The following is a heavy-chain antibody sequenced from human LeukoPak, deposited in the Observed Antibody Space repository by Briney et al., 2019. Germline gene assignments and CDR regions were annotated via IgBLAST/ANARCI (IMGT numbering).Heavy chain of an antibody. V-gene: IGHV4-38-2*01. CDR3: ATRGYGSGSYGASDI. J-gene: IGHJ3*02. Sequence: SETLSLTCAVSGYSISSGYYWGWIRQPPGKGLEWIGSIYHSGSTYYNPSLKSRVTISVDTSKNQFSLKLSSVTAADTAVYYCATRGYGSGSYGASDIWGQGTMVTVSS. CDR1: GYSISSGYY. CDR2: IYHSGST. D-gene: IGHD3-10*01.